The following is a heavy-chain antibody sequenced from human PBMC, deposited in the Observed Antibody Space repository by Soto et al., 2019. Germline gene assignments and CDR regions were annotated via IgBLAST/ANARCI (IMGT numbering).Heavy chain of an antibody. CDR1: GGTFSSYA. D-gene: IGHD2-2*01. Sequence: EASVKVSCKASGGTFSSYAISWVRQAPGQGLEWMGGIIPIFGTANYAQKFQGRVTITADKSTSTAYMELSSLRSEDTAVYYCAVLCSSTSCYGSPRYYYGMDVWGQGTTVTVSS. CDR2: IIPIFGTA. J-gene: IGHJ6*02. CDR3: AVLCSSTSCYGSPRYYYGMDV. V-gene: IGHV1-69*06.